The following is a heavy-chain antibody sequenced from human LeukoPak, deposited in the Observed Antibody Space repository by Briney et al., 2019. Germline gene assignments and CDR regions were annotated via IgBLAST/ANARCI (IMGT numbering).Heavy chain of an antibody. J-gene: IGHJ3*01. Sequence: PGGSLSLSCAASGFTFSSYGMTWVRQAPGKGLEWVSSISGSGGSTSYAVSVKGRFTISRDNSKNTLYLQMNSLRAEDTAVYYCARAPDYYYVWGNRLLWGQGTMVTVSS. CDR1: GFTFSSYG. CDR3: ARAPDYYYVWGNRLL. CDR2: ISGSGGST. V-gene: IGHV3-23*01. D-gene: IGHD3-16*01.